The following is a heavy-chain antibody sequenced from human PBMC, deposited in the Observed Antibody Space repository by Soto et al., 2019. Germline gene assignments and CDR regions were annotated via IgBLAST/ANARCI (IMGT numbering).Heavy chain of an antibody. CDR1: GFTFGDYA. CDR2: IRSKAYGGTT. CDR3: TRDFRRYFDWLSRNDGAFDI. D-gene: IGHD3-9*01. V-gene: IGHV3-49*03. Sequence: GGSLRLSCTASGFTFGDYAMSWFRQAPGKGLEWVGFIRSKAYGGTTEYAASVKGRFTISRDDSKSIAYLQMNSLKTEDTAVYYCTRDFRRYFDWLSRNDGAFDIWGQGTMVTVSS. J-gene: IGHJ3*02.